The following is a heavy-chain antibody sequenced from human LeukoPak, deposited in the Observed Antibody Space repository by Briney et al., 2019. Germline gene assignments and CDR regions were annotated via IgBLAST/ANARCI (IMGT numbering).Heavy chain of an antibody. V-gene: IGHV1-18*01. CDR3: ARGLGGTENYYYDSSGYYFEDY. Sequence: ASVKVSFKPSGYTFTSYGISWVRQAPGQGREWMGWISAYNGNTNYAQKLQARVTMTTDTSTSTAYMETRSLRSDDTAVYYCARGLGGTENYYYDSSGYYFEDYWGQGTLVTVSS. CDR2: ISAYNGNT. CDR1: GYTFTSYG. J-gene: IGHJ4*02. D-gene: IGHD3-22*01.